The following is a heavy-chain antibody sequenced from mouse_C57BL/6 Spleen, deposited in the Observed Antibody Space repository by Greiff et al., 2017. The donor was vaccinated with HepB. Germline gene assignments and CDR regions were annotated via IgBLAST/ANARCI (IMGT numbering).Heavy chain of an antibody. V-gene: IGHV3-6*01. CDR3: ASYGYYDAMDY. Sequence: EVQLVESGPGLVKPSQSLSLTCSVTGYSITSGYYWNWIRQFPGNKLEWMGYISYDGSNNYNPSLKNRISITRDTSKNQFFLKLNSVTTEDTATYYCASYGYYDAMDYWGQGTSVTVSS. J-gene: IGHJ4*01. CDR1: GYSITSGYY. CDR2: ISYDGSN. D-gene: IGHD2-2*01.